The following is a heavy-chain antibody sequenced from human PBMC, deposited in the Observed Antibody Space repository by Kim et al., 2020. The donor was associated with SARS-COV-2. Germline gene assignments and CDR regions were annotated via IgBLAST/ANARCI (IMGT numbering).Heavy chain of an antibody. Sequence: GSTSQNPSLESRVTISVDTSRNQFSLKLKSVTAADTAVYYCARAYLATIGYWGQGTLVTVSS. V-gene: IGHV4-34*01. CDR3: ARAYLATIGY. J-gene: IGHJ4*02. D-gene: IGHD5-12*01. CDR2: GST.